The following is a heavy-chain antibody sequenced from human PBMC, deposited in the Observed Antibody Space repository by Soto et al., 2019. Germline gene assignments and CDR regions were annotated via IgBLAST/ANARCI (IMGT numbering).Heavy chain of an antibody. Sequence: XGSLRLSCIASGFSFSMSWMHWVRQVPGKGPEWVSRISDDGSRADYADSVKGRFTISRDNAKNTLYLEMHVLRADDTAVYYCTRGPRPSSVGTGAFWGQGTPVTVSS. CDR2: ISDDGSRA. CDR1: GFSFSMSW. J-gene: IGHJ4*02. D-gene: IGHD3-10*01. CDR3: TRGPRPSSVGTGAF. V-gene: IGHV3-74*01.